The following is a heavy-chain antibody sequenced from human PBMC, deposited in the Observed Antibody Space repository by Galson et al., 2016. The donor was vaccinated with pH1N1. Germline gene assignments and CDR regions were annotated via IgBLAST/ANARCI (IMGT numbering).Heavy chain of an antibody. J-gene: IGHJ3*02. CDR1: GFTFSDYY. Sequence: LSCAASGFTFSDYYMTWIRRAPGKGLEWVSYISSSGYTIFYTDSVKGRFTISRDNAKNSLYLQMNSLRAEDTAVYYCASAPRLGELELGDVFDIWGQGTMVTVSS. CDR2: ISSSGYTI. D-gene: IGHD3-10*01. CDR3: ASAPRLGELELGDVFDI. V-gene: IGHV3-11*01.